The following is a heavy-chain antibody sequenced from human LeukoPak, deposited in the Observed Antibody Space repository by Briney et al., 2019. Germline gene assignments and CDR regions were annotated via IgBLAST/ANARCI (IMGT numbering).Heavy chain of an antibody. Sequence: GGSLRLSCEASGFTFSAYAMTWVRQAPGKGLEWVSGFSGGGGSTYYADSVKGRFIISRDNSKNTLYLVMNSLRAEDTAVYYCVRGVDYWGQGILVTVSS. CDR3: VRGVDY. J-gene: IGHJ4*02. CDR2: FSGGGGST. CDR1: GFTFSAYA. V-gene: IGHV3-23*01.